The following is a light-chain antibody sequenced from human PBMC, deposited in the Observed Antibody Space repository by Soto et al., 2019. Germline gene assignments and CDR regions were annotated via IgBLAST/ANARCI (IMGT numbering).Light chain of an antibody. CDR1: SSNIGAGYD. CDR3: QSYDSSLSGSRV. Sequence: QSVLTQPPSVSGAQGQRVTISCTGSSSNIGAGYDVHWYQQLPGTAPKLLIYGNSNRRSGVPDRFSGSKSGTSASLAITGLQAEDEADYYCQSYDSSLSGSRVFGTGTKVTVL. J-gene: IGLJ1*01. CDR2: GNS. V-gene: IGLV1-40*01.